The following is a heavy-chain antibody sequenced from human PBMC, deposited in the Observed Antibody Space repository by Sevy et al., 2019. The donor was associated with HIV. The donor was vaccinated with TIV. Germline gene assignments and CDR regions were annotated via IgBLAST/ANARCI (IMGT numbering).Heavy chain of an antibody. J-gene: IGHJ4*02. CDR2: IWYDGSNK. CDR1: GFTFSSYG. CDR3: ARDLAAAGPGDY. Sequence: GGSLRLSCAASGFTFSSYGMHWVRQAPGKGLEWVAVIWYDGSNKYYADSVKGRFTISRDNSKNTLYLQMNSLRAEDTAVYYCARDLAAAGPGDYWGQGTLATVSS. V-gene: IGHV3-33*01. D-gene: IGHD6-13*01.